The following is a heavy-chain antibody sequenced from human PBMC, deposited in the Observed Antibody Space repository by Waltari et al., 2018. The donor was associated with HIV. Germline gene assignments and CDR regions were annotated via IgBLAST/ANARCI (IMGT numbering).Heavy chain of an antibody. CDR1: GVTFRSHA. V-gene: IGHV3-23*04. Sequence: EVKLVQSGGGLVQPGGSLRLSCTASGVTFRSHAMSWVRQTPGKGLQWVSTISGSGSHTYYADSAKCRFTISRNNAENTLCLQMTRLRVEDTARYFCAKDFDTSGLPYVVIDSWGQGTLVTVSS. D-gene: IGHD3-22*01. J-gene: IGHJ4*02. CDR2: ISGSGSHT. CDR3: AKDFDTSGLPYVVIDS.